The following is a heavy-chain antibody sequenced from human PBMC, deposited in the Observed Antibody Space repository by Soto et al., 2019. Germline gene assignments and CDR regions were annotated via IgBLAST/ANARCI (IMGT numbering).Heavy chain of an antibody. CDR1: GFTFSSYA. J-gene: IGHJ4*02. D-gene: IGHD5-12*01. V-gene: IGHV3-23*01. CDR2: ISGSGGST. CDR3: AKEPPKDSGYDPYFDY. Sequence: GGSLRLSCAASGFTFSSYAMSWVRQAPGKGLEWVSAISGSGGSTYYADSVKGRFTISRDNSKNTLYLQMNSLRAEDTAVYYCAKEPPKDSGYDPYFDYWGQGTLVTVSS.